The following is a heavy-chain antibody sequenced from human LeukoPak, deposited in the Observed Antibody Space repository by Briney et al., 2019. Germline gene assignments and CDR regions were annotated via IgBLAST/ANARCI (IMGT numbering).Heavy chain of an antibody. CDR3: AKHDSSGYYYSYFQH. D-gene: IGHD3-22*01. CDR1: GFTFSSYG. J-gene: IGHJ1*01. V-gene: IGHV3-23*01. Sequence: GGSLRLSCAASGFTFSSYGMSWVRKAPGKGLEWVSTISGSSDTTYYADSVKGRFTISRDNSKNTLYLQMNSLRAEDTAVYYCAKHDSSGYYYSYFQHWGQGTLVTVSS. CDR2: ISGSSDTT.